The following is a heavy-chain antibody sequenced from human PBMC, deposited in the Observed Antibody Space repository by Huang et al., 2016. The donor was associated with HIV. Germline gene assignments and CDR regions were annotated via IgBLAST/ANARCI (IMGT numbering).Heavy chain of an antibody. CDR3: AKDGRGSGTYYDYFEY. CDR2: RSDDGSSK. J-gene: IGHJ4*02. CDR1: GFTFNKFD. Sequence: QVQLVESGGGVVQPGRSLRLSCAAFGFTFNKFDMNWVRQGPGKGVEWVASRSDDGSSKYHADSVKGRFTISRDNSKNTVYLQMNSLRVEDTAVYYCAKDGRGSGTYYDYFEYWGQGTLVTVSS. D-gene: IGHD1-26*01. V-gene: IGHV3-30*18.